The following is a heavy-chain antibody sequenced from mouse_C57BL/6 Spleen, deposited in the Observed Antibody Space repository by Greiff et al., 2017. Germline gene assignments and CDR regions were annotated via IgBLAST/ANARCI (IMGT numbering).Heavy chain of an antibody. J-gene: IGHJ2*01. CDR2: IYPGDGDT. CDR1: GYAFSSSW. CDR3: AFITTVVEGDY. Sequence: VKLMESGPELVKPGASVKISCEASGYAFSSSWMNWVKQRPGKGLEWIGRIYPGDGDTNYNGKFKGKATLTADKSSSTAYMQLSSLTSEDSAVYFCAFITTVVEGDYWGQGTTLTVSS. D-gene: IGHD1-1*01. V-gene: IGHV1-82*01.